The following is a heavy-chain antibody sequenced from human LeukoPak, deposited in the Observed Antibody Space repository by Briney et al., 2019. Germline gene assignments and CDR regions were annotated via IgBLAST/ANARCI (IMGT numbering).Heavy chain of an antibody. J-gene: IGHJ3*02. V-gene: IGHV1-18*04. D-gene: IGHD1-14*01. Sequence: ASVKISCKASGYTFTDYYVHWVRQAPGQGLEWMGWISAYNGNTNYAQKLQGRVTMTTDTSTSTAYMELRSLRSDDTAVYYCARDNRAFDIWGQGTMVTVSS. CDR1: GYTFTDYY. CDR3: ARDNRAFDI. CDR2: ISAYNGNT.